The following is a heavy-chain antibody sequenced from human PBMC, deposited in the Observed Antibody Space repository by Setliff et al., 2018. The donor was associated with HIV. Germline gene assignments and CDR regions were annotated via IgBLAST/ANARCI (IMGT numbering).Heavy chain of an antibody. J-gene: IGHJ3*01. CDR1: GYSFTNYY. Sequence: ASVKVSCKASGYSFTNYYIHWVRQAPGQGLEWMGVINPSSGDTLYSHKFQGRVTITADKSTTTTYMELSSLRSDDTAIYYCARDFHVLGYCSADSCPYDASDVWGQGTMVTVSS. V-gene: IGHV1-46*01. CDR2: INPSSGDT. CDR3: ARDFHVLGYCSADSCPYDASDV. D-gene: IGHD2-15*01.